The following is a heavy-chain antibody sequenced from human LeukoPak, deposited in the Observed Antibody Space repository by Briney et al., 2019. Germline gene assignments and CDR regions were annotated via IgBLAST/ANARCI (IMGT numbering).Heavy chain of an antibody. V-gene: IGHV1-18*01. D-gene: IGHD3-3*01. CDR1: GYTFTSYG. CDR3: ARVVYYDFWSGYLGGIDWFDP. J-gene: IGHJ5*02. CDR2: ISAYNGNT. Sequence: ASVKVSCKASGYTFTSYGISWVRQAPGQGLEWMGWISAYNGNTNYAQKLQGRVTMTTDTSTSTAYMELRSLRSDDTAVYYCARVVYYDFWSGYLGGIDWFDPWGQGTLVTVSS.